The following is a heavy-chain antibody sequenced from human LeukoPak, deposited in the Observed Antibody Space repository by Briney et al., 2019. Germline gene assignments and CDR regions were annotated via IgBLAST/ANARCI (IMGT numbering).Heavy chain of an antibody. CDR2: IYSGGST. CDR3: ARGVLRYFDWLLRDYYYYGMDV. Sequence: GGSLRLSCAASGFTVSSNYMSWVRQAPGKGLEWVSVIYSGGSTYYADSVKGRFTISRDNSKNTLYLQMNSLRAVDTAVYYCARGVLRYFDWLLRDYYYYGMDVWGQGTTVTVSS. J-gene: IGHJ6*02. D-gene: IGHD3-9*01. CDR1: GFTVSSNY. V-gene: IGHV3-66*01.